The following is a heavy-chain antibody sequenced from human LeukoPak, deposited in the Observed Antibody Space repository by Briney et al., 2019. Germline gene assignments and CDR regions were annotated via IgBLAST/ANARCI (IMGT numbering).Heavy chain of an antibody. CDR3: ARRMRGFGELFDY. CDR1: GFTFSTYW. V-gene: IGHV3-74*01. J-gene: IGHJ4*02. Sequence: GGSLRLSCAASGFTFSTYWMHWVRQAPGKGLVWVSRISSGGSTTSYADSVKGRFTISRDNAKNTLYLQMNSLRAEDTAVYYRARRMRGFGELFDYWGQGTLVTVSS. D-gene: IGHD3-10*01. CDR2: ISSGGSTT.